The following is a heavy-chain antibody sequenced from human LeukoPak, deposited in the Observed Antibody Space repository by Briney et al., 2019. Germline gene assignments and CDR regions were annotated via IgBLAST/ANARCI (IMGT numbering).Heavy chain of an antibody. D-gene: IGHD2-15*01. J-gene: IGHJ6*03. CDR2: IYYSGST. V-gene: IGHV4-39*07. CDR1: GGSISCSSYY. Sequence: KPSETLSLTCTVSGGSISCSSYYWGWIRQPPGKGLEWIGSIYYSGSTYYNPSLKSRVTISVDTSKNQFSLKLSSVTAADTAVYYCAKLKGMRRGFYYYMDVWGKGTTVTVSS. CDR3: AKLKGMRRGFYYYMDV.